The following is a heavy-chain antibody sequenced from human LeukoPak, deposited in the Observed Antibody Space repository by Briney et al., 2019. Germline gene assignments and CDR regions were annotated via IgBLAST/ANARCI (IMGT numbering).Heavy chain of an antibody. J-gene: IGHJ3*02. V-gene: IGHV4-39*07. CDR3: ARVWEYSSGWAGAFDI. CDR1: GGSISSSSYY. CDR2: IYYSGST. Sequence: SETLSLTCTVSGGSISSSSYYWGWIRQPPGKGLEWIGSIYYSGSTYYNPSLKSRVTISVDTSKNQLSLKLSSVTAADTAVYYCARVWEYSSGWAGAFDIWGQGTMVTVSS. D-gene: IGHD6-19*01.